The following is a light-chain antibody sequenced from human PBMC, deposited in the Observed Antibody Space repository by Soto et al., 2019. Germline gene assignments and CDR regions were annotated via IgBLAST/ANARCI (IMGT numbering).Light chain of an antibody. CDR2: GAS. CDR3: QQYGSSGT. Sequence: VLTQSPCTLSLSPGARATLSCRASQSVSKNYLAWYKQHPGQARRLLIYGASNRATGIPDRLSVSGSGTEFTLALSRMDPEDFAVDDCQQYGSSGTFVQGTKVDIK. CDR1: QSVSKNY. J-gene: IGKJ1*01. V-gene: IGKV3-20*01.